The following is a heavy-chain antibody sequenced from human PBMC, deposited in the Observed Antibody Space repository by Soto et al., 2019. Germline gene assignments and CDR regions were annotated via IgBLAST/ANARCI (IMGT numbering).Heavy chain of an antibody. CDR3: ARDSGYSSVASVNHYFDY. CDR2: IKFDGSGI. J-gene: IGHJ4*02. D-gene: IGHD5-12*01. Sequence: EVQLVESGGKVVQPGGSLRLSCVASGFTFSVYWMSWVRQAPGEGLEWVARIKFDGSGIQYADSVKGRFSISRDNAGNSVYLQMNRLRAEDTAVYYYARDSGYSSVASVNHYFDYWGQGALVTVTS. V-gene: IGHV3-7*01. CDR1: GFTFSVYW.